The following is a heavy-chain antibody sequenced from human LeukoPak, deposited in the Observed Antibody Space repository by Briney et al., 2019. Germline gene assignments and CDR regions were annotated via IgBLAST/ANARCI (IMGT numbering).Heavy chain of an antibody. V-gene: IGHV3-30*03. CDR2: ISYDGSNK. CDR1: GFTFSSYG. CDR3: ARDGSQHSQAPFDY. J-gene: IGHJ4*02. D-gene: IGHD2-21*01. Sequence: PGGSLRLSCAASGFTFSSYGMHWVRQAPGKGLEWVAVISYDGSNKYYADSVKGRFTISRDNSKNTLYLQMNSLRAEDTAVYYCARDGSQHSQAPFDYWGQGTLVTVSS.